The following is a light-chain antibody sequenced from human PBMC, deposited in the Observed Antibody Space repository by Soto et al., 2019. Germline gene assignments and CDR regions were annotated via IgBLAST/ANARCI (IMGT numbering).Light chain of an antibody. CDR3: QQYGSPSCT. Sequence: IVLTQSPATLSFSPGERATLSCRASHSVSSNLAWYQQKPGQAPRLLIYDASNRATGIPARFSGSGSETDFTLTISRLEPEDFAVYYCQQYGSPSCTFGQGTMAAIK. CDR1: HSVSSN. V-gene: IGKV3-20*01. J-gene: IGKJ1*01. CDR2: DAS.